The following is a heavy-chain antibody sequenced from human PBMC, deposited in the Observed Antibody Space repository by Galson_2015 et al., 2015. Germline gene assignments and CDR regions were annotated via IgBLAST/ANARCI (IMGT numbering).Heavy chain of an antibody. V-gene: IGHV3-33*01. D-gene: IGHD2-2*01. CDR2: IWYDGSNK. CDR3: ARDRYCSSTSCYEVGEDYGMDV. J-gene: IGHJ6*02. Sequence: SLRLSCAASGFTFSSYGMHWVRQAPGKGLEWVAVIWYDGSNKYYADSVKGRFTISRDNSKNTLYLQMNSLRAEDTAVYYCARDRYCSSTSCYEVGEDYGMDVWGQGTTVTVSS. CDR1: GFTFSSYG.